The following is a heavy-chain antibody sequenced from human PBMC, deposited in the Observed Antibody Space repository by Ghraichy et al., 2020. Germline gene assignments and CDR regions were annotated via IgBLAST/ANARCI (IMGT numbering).Heavy chain of an antibody. J-gene: IGHJ3*02. CDR3: AMGHYSYGYLGNDAFDI. D-gene: IGHD5-18*01. V-gene: IGHV5-51*01. CDR2: IFPGDSDT. CDR1: GYSFTRNW. Sequence: ESLNISCEGSGYSFTRNWIGWVRQMPGKGLEWMAIIFPGDSDTRYSPSFQGQVTISADKSISTAYLQWSSLKASDTAMYYCAMGHYSYGYLGNDAFDIWGQGTMVTGSS.